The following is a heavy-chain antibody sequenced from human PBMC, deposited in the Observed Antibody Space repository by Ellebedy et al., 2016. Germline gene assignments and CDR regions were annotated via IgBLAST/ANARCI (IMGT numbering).Heavy chain of an antibody. Sequence: GGSLRLSXAASGFTFDDYAMHWVRQAPGKGLEWVSGISWNSGSIGYADSVKGRFTISRDNAKNSLYLQMNSLRAEDTALYYCAKPMITFGGVIVINGMDVWGQGTTVTVSS. J-gene: IGHJ6*02. D-gene: IGHD3-16*02. CDR2: ISWNSGSI. CDR1: GFTFDDYA. V-gene: IGHV3-9*01. CDR3: AKPMITFGGVIVINGMDV.